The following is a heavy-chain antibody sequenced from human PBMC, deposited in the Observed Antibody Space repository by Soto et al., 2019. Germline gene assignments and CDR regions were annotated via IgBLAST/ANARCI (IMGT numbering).Heavy chain of an antibody. D-gene: IGHD2-2*01. V-gene: IGHV3-48*01. CDR1: GFTFSSYS. CDR2: ISSSSSTI. Sequence: GGSLRLSCAASGFTFSSYSMNWVRQAPGKGLEWFSYISSSSSTIYYADSVKGRFTISRDNAKNSLYLQMSSLRAEDTAVYYCARVIVVVPAAKGYMDVWGKGT. CDR3: ARVIVVVPAAKGYMDV. J-gene: IGHJ6*03.